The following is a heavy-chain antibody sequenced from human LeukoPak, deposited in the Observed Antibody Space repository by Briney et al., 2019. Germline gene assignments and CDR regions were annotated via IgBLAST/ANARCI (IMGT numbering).Heavy chain of an antibody. CDR2: IYYSGST. Sequence: SETLSLTCTVSGGSISSSSYYWGWTHQPPGKGLEWIGSIYYSGSTYYNPSLKSRVTISVDTSKNQFSLKLSSVTAADTPVYYCAREPSKLRGGDYWGQGTLVTVSS. V-gene: IGHV4-39*07. J-gene: IGHJ4*02. D-gene: IGHD1-1*01. CDR1: GGSISSSSYY. CDR3: AREPSKLRGGDY.